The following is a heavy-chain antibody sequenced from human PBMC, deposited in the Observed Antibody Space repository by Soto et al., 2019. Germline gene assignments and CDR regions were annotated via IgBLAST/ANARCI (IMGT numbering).Heavy chain of an antibody. CDR1: GGSISSGGYS. Sequence: QLQLQESGSGLVKPSQTLSLTCAVSGGSISSGGYSWSWIRQPPGKGLEWIGYIYHSGSTYYNPSLKSRVTISVDRSKNQFSLKLSSVTAADTAVYYCARGLWGATPYYFDYWGQGTLVTVSS. CDR2: IYHSGST. D-gene: IGHD1-26*01. V-gene: IGHV4-30-2*01. CDR3: ARGLWGATPYYFDY. J-gene: IGHJ4*02.